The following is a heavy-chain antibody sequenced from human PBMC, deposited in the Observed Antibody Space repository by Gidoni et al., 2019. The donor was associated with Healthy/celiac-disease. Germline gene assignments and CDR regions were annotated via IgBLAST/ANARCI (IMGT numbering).Heavy chain of an antibody. CDR2: IKHSGST. CDR1: GGSFSCYY. J-gene: IGHJ4*02. CDR3: ARGRSWYDSSGSNPYFDY. Sequence: QVQLQQWGAGPLKPSETLSLTCAVHGGSFSCYYWRWIRQPPGKGLEWIGEIKHSGSTNYNPALKSRVTISVDTSKNQFSLKLSSVTAADTAVYYCARGRSWYDSSGSNPYFDYWGQGTLVTVSS. V-gene: IGHV4-34*01. D-gene: IGHD3-22*01.